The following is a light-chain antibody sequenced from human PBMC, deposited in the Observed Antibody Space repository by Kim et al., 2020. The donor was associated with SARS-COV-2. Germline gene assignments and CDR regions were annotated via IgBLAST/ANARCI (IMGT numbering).Light chain of an antibody. Sequence: GQSITISCTGTSSDVGNYDLVSWYQHHPGKVPKLIISEVTKRPSGLSDRFSGSKSGNTASLTISGLQTEDEGDYYCCSYADYSTMIFGGGTKLTVL. CDR1: SSDVGNYDL. V-gene: IGLV2-23*02. CDR3: CSYADYSTMI. CDR2: EVT. J-gene: IGLJ2*01.